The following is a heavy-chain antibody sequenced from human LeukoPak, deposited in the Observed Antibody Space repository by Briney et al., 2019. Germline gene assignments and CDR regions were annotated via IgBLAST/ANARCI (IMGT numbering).Heavy chain of an antibody. Sequence: ASVKVSCKASGYTFTVYYMHWVRQAPGQGLEWMGWINPYRGGTNFAQRFQGRVTMTRDTSISTAYMELSRLRSDDTAVYYCARGSGIFSGSEGYWFDPWGQGTLVTVSS. J-gene: IGHJ5*02. D-gene: IGHD6-19*01. CDR2: INPYRGGT. CDR3: ARGSGIFSGSEGYWFDP. CDR1: GYTFTVYY. V-gene: IGHV1-2*02.